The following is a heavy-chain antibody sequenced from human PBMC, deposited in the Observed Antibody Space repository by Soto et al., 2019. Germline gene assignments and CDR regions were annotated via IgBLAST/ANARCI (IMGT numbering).Heavy chain of an antibody. J-gene: IGHJ4*02. V-gene: IGHV3-23*01. CDR3: AKVGYDTYGYYLGSLGH. D-gene: IGHD3-16*01. CDR1: GLSFSTNS. Sequence: GSLGVSCAAAGLSFSTNSMSWDRQAPGMGLEFDSLISCSVNSIYYANSVKGRFTMSRGNSKKGVYLKMNSLRAEDTAVYYCAKVGYDTYGYYLGSLGHWGQGSMVTVSS. CDR2: ISCSVNSI.